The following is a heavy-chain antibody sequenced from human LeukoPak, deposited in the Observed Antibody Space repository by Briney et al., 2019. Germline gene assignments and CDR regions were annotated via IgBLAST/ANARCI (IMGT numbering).Heavy chain of an antibody. J-gene: IGHJ4*02. CDR2: ISYDGSNK. CDR3: AKTGITMIVVAPLDY. Sequence: PGRSLRLSCAASGFTFSSYAMHWVRQAPGKGLEWVAVISYDGSNKYYADSVKGRFTISRDNSKNTLYLQMNSLRAEDTAVYYCAKTGITMIVVAPLDYWGQGTLVTVSS. V-gene: IGHV3-30-3*01. D-gene: IGHD3-22*01. CDR1: GFTFSSYA.